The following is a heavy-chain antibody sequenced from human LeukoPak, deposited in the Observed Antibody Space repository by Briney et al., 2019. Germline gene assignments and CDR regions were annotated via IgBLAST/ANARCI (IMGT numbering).Heavy chain of an antibody. Sequence: SETLSLTCAVYGGSFSGYYWSWIRQPPGKGLEWIGEINHSGSTNYNPSLKSRVTISIDTSKNQFSLKLSSVTAADTAVYYCARQGYHDYVWGSYEIDIWGQGTMVTVSS. CDR2: INHSGST. CDR1: GGSFSGYY. CDR3: ARQGYHDYVWGSYEIDI. V-gene: IGHV4-34*01. J-gene: IGHJ3*02. D-gene: IGHD3-16*01.